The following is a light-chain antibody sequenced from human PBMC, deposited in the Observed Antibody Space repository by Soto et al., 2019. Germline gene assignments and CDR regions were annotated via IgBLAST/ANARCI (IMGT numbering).Light chain of an antibody. CDR1: QGISSS. Sequence: AIQLTQSPSSLSASVGDRVTITCRACQGISSSLAWYQQKPGKAPKLLIYDASSLGSGVPSRFSGSGSGTDFTLTISSLQPEDYATYYCQQFNSFSITFGQGTRLEIK. CDR2: DAS. J-gene: IGKJ5*01. V-gene: IGKV1-13*02. CDR3: QQFNSFSIT.